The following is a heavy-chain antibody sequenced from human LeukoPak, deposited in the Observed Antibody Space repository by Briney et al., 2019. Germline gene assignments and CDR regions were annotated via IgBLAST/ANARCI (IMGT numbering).Heavy chain of an antibody. J-gene: IGHJ4*02. CDR1: RFTFSSYA. CDR2: TSGSGGST. CDR3: AKDRWQQLVHYFDC. D-gene: IGHD6-13*01. V-gene: IGHV3-23*01. Sequence: GGSLRLSCAASRFTFSSYAMSWVRQAPGKGLEWVSATSGSGGSTYYADSVKGRFTISRDNSKNTLYLQMNSLRAEDTAVYYCAKDRWQQLVHYFDCWGQGTLVTVSS.